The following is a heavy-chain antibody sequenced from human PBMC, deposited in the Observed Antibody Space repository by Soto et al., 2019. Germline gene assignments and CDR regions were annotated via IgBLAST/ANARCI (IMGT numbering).Heavy chain of an antibody. D-gene: IGHD5-18*01. CDR2: TYYSDST. J-gene: IGHJ5*02. Sequence: QVQLQESGPGLVKPSQTLSLTCIVSGDSLNTGDYYWTWFRQHPGKGLEFIGYTYYSDSTYYNPTLKSRVARSEDKSKNQFSLKLSSVTAADTALYYCGRRRGNGYDESWGQGTLVTVSS. V-gene: IGHV4-31*03. CDR1: GDSLNTGDYY. CDR3: GRRRGNGYDES.